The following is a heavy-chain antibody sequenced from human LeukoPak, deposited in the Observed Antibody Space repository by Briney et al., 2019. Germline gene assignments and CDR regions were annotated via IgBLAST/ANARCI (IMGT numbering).Heavy chain of an antibody. J-gene: IGHJ4*02. D-gene: IGHD4-11*01. CDR2: ISGSGGST. Sequence: GGSLRLSCAASGFTFSSYEMNWVRQAPGKGLEWVSAISGSGGSTYYADSVKGRFTISRDNSKNTLYLQMNSLRAEDTAVYYCAKGRPVTTTIKYYFDYWGQGTLVTVSS. V-gene: IGHV3-23*01. CDR3: AKGRPVTTTIKYYFDY. CDR1: GFTFSSYE.